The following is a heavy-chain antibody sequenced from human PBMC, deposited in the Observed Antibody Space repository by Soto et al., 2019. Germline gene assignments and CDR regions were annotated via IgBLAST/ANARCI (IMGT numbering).Heavy chain of an antibody. CDR2: IYHSGST. CDR1: GGSISSGGYS. J-gene: IGHJ5*02. CDR3: ARGVEAPGINWFDP. Sequence: SETLSLTCAVSGGSISSGGYSWSWIRQPPGKGLEWIGYIYHSGSTYYNPSLKSRVTISVDRSKNQFSLKLSSVTAADTAVYYCARGVEAPGINWFDPWGQGTLVTVSS. V-gene: IGHV4-30-2*01. D-gene: IGHD2-15*01.